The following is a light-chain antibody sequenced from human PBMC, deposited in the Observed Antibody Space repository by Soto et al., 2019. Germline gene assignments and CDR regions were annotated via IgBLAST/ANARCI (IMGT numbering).Light chain of an antibody. Sequence: DIQMTQSPSSLSASVGDRVTITCRASQSISSYLNWYQQKPGKAPNLLIYAASSLQSGLPSRFSGSGSGTDFTLTISSLQPEDFATYYCQQSYSTPRNTFGQGTKLEI. CDR2: AAS. V-gene: IGKV1-39*01. J-gene: IGKJ2*01. CDR1: QSISSY. CDR3: QQSYSTPRNT.